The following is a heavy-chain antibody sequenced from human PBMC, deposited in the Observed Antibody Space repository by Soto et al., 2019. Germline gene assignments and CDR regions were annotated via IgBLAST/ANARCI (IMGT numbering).Heavy chain of an antibody. CDR1: GFTVSSNY. Sequence: GGSLRLSCAASGFTVSSNYMSWVRQAPGKGLEWVSVIYSGGSTYYADSVKGRFTISRDNSKNTLYLQMNSLRAEDTAVYYCARDRWELHYYYGMDVWGQGTTVTVSS. CDR2: IYSGGST. D-gene: IGHD1-26*01. V-gene: IGHV3-53*01. CDR3: ARDRWELHYYYGMDV. J-gene: IGHJ6*02.